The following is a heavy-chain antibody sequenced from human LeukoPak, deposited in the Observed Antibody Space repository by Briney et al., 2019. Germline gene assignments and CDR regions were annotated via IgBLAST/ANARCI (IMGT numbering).Heavy chain of an antibody. D-gene: IGHD3-10*01. J-gene: IGHJ4*02. V-gene: IGHV4-39*01. CDR2: IYFSGGT. CDR3: ARQVLLWFGELLPFDY. CDR1: GDSISSSNCY. Sequence: ASETLSLTCTVSGDSISSSNCYWGWIRQPPGKGLEWIGSIYFSGGTYYNASLKSRVTISVDTSKNQFSLKLSSVTAADTAVYYCARQVLLWFGELLPFDYWGQGTLVTVSS.